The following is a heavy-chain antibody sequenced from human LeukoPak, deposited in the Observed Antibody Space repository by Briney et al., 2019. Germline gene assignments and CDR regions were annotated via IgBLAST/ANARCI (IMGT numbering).Heavy chain of an antibody. Sequence: PGGSLRLSCGASGFAVSSYGMHWVRQAPDKGLEWVAIMSYDGSNKYYADSVKGRFTISRDTSKNTLFLQMNSLRAEDTAVYYCARIYSGSHYSWGQGTLVTISS. CDR1: GFAVSSYG. V-gene: IGHV3-30*03. J-gene: IGHJ4*02. CDR2: MSYDGSNK. D-gene: IGHD1-26*01. CDR3: ARIYSGSHYS.